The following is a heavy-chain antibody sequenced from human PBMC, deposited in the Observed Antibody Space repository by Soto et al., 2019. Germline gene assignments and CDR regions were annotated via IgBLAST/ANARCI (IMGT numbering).Heavy chain of an antibody. J-gene: IGHJ3*02. D-gene: IGHD3-3*01. V-gene: IGHV3-30-3*01. Sequence: QVQLVESGGGVVQPGRSLRLSCAASGFTFSSYAMHWVRQAPGKGLEWVAVISYDGSNKYYADSVKGRFTISRDNSKNTLYLQMNSLRAEDTAVSYCARGALRFLEWLFDAFDIWGQGTMVTVSS. CDR2: ISYDGSNK. CDR1: GFTFSSYA. CDR3: ARGALRFLEWLFDAFDI.